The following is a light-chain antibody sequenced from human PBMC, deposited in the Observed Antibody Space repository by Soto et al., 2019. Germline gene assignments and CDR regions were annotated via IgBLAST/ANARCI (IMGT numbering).Light chain of an antibody. CDR1: QSVSIK. CDR3: QQRSNWPT. Sequence: EIVMTQSPATLSVSPGERATLSFRASQSVSIKLAWYQQKPGQAPRLLIYDASNRATGIPARFSGSGSGTDFTLTISSLEPEDFAVYYCQQRSNWPTFGPGTKVDI. CDR2: DAS. J-gene: IGKJ3*01. V-gene: IGKV3-11*01.